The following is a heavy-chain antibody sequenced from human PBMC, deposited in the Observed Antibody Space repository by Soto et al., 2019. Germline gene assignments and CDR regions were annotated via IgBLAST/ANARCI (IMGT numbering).Heavy chain of an antibody. D-gene: IGHD3-10*01. CDR2: ISNSGTTI. V-gene: IGHV3-11*01. CDR1: KFIFSDYY. J-gene: IGHJ6*02. Sequence: GGSLRLSCAASKFIFSDYYMSWIRQAPGKGLEWVSYISNSGTTIYYADSVKGRFTISRDNAKKSLYLQMNSLRAEDTAVYYCAKDRGDGYNYYGMDVWGQGTTVTVSS. CDR3: AKDRGDGYNYYGMDV.